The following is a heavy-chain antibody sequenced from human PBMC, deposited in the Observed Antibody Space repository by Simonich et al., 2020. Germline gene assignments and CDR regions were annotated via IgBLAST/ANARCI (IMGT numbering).Heavy chain of an antibody. D-gene: IGHD1-26*01. CDR2: IYYSGST. CDR1: GGSISSYY. J-gene: IGHJ6*02. Sequence: QVQLQESGPGLVKPSETLSLTCTVSGGSISSYYWIWIRQPPGKGLEWIGYIYYSGSTNYNPSLKSRVTISVDTSKNQFSLKLSSVTAADTAVYYCARSLGYYYYYYGMDVWGQGTTVTVSS. V-gene: IGHV4-59*08. CDR3: ARSLGYYYYYYGMDV.